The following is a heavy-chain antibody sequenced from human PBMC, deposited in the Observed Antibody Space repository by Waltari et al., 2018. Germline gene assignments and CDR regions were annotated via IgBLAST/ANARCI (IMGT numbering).Heavy chain of an antibody. Sequence: QVQLQQWGAGLLKPSETLSLTCAVYVGSFSGYYWSWIRQPPGKGLEWIGEINHSGSTNYNPSLKSRVTISVDTSKNQFSLKLSSVTAADTAVYYCARGSGYTRLRAFDIWGQGTMVTVSS. V-gene: IGHV4-34*01. J-gene: IGHJ3*02. CDR2: INHSGST. D-gene: IGHD5-12*01. CDR1: VGSFSGYY. CDR3: ARGSGYTRLRAFDI.